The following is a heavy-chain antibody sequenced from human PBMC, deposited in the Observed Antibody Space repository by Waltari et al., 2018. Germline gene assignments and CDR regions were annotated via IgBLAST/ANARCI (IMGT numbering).Heavy chain of an antibody. V-gene: IGHV3-23*04. CDR3: AKGGVRAVAGTFYSHAVDI. D-gene: IGHD6-19*01. CDR1: GFTFSRYA. CDR2: ISGSGGST. J-gene: IGHJ3*02. Sequence: EVQLVESGGGLVQPGGSLRLSCAASGFTFSRYAMSWVRQAQGKGLECVSAISGSGGSTYYAYSVKGRFTISRDNSKNTLYLQMTSLGAEDTAVYYCAKGGVRAVAGTFYSHAVDIWGHGTMCTVSS.